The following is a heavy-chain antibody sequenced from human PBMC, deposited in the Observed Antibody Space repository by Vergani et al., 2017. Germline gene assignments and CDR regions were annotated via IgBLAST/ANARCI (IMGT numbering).Heavy chain of an antibody. CDR3: AKVGRSEVAGSFGAFDI. Sequence: VQLVESGGGVVQPGRSLRLSCAASGFTFSSYAMHWVRQAPGKGLEWVSSISGNNDDVYYADSVKGRFTISRDNSKNTLFLHMNSLRPEDTAVYYCAKVGRSEVAGSFGAFDIWGQGTMVTVSS. J-gene: IGHJ3*02. V-gene: IGHV3-21*04. CDR2: ISGNNDDV. D-gene: IGHD6-19*01. CDR1: GFTFSSYA.